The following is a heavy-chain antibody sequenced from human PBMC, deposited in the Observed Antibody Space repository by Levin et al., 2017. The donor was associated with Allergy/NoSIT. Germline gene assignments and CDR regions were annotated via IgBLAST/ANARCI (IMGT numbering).Heavy chain of an antibody. J-gene: IGHJ4*02. CDR3: TRDTSATN. D-gene: IGHD6-25*01. Sequence: PGGSLRLSCAASGFTFSNAWMNWVRQAPGKGLEWVGRIKRKSDGGTPDYAAPVKGRFTISRDDSKNTLYLQMNNLKTEDTAVYYCTRDTSATNWGQGTLVTVSS. CDR2: IKRKSDGGTP. V-gene: IGHV3-15*01. CDR1: GFTFSNAW.